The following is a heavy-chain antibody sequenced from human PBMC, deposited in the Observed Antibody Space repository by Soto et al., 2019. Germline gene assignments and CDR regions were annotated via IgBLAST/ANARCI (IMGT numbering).Heavy chain of an antibody. CDR2: ISWNSGSI. CDR3: AKGKFGDLPYAFDI. Sequence: EVQLVESGGGLVQPGRSLRLSCAASGFTFDDYAMHWVRQAPGKGLEWVSGISWNSGSIGYADSVKGRFTISRDNAKNSLYLQMNSLRAEDTALYYCAKGKFGDLPYAFDIWGQGTMVTVSS. J-gene: IGHJ3*02. CDR1: GFTFDDYA. D-gene: IGHD3-10*01. V-gene: IGHV3-9*01.